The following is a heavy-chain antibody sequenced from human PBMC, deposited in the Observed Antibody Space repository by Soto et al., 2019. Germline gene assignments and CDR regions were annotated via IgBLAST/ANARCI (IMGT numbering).Heavy chain of an antibody. Sequence: SETLSLTCAVYGGSFSGYYWSWIRQPPGKGLEWIGEINHSGSTNYNPSLESRVTISVDTSKNQFSLKLSSVTAADTAVYYCARGLEWQWLVQDYYYGMDVWGQGTTVTVSS. D-gene: IGHD6-19*01. CDR1: GGSFSGYY. V-gene: IGHV4-34*01. CDR3: ARGLEWQWLVQDYYYGMDV. J-gene: IGHJ6*02. CDR2: INHSGST.